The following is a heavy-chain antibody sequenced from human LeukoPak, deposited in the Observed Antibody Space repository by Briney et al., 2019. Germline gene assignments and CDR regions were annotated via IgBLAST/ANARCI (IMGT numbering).Heavy chain of an antibody. Sequence: PGGSLRLSCAASGFSFSTYSMNWVRQAPGKGLEWVSILSGSASDIIYADSVKGRFIISRDNSKNTLYLQMNSLRAEDTAVYYCARGHFTATRHFDYWGQGTLVTVSS. CDR3: ARGHFTATRHFDY. J-gene: IGHJ4*02. CDR1: GFSFSTYS. D-gene: IGHD5-12*01. CDR2: LSGSASDI. V-gene: IGHV3-23*01.